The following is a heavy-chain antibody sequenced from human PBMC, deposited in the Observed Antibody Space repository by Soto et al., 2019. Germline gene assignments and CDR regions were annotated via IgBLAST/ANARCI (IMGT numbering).Heavy chain of an antibody. J-gene: IGHJ6*02. Sequence: SETLSLTCAVYGGSFSGYYWSWIRQPPGKGLEWIGEINHSGSTNYNPSLKSRVTISVDTSKNQFSLKLSSVTAADTAVYYCARAPRAGMDVWGQGTTVTVSS. CDR1: GGSFSGYY. CDR2: INHSGST. V-gene: IGHV4-34*01. CDR3: ARAPRAGMDV.